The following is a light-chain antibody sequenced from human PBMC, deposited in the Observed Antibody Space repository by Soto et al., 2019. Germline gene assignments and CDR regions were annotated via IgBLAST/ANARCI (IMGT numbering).Light chain of an antibody. Sequence: DIQMTQSPSTLSASVGDRVTITCRASQSISSWLAWYQQKPGKAPKLLIYDASSLESGVPSRFSGSGSGTEFTLTISSLQADYFATYYCQQYKSYFPSFGQGTKVDIK. CDR2: DAS. J-gene: IGKJ2*01. CDR3: QQYKSYFPS. CDR1: QSISSW. V-gene: IGKV1-5*01.